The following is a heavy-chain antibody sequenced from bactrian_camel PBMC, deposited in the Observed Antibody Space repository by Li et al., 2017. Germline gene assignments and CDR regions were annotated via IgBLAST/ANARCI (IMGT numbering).Heavy chain of an antibody. CDR1: GYSDGC. CDR3: SAARYYRLGGECRWSDFDY. Sequence: HVQLVESGGGSVQAGQSLRLSCVASGYSDGCMGWFRQAPGKEREGIANIYTRGGITGITDYADSVKVRFTISLDNAKKTLYLQMNSLKPEDTAIYYCSAARYYRLGGECRWSDFDYWGQGTQVTVS. D-gene: IGHD3*01. J-gene: IGHJ6*01. CDR2: IYTRGGIT. V-gene: IGHV3S63*01.